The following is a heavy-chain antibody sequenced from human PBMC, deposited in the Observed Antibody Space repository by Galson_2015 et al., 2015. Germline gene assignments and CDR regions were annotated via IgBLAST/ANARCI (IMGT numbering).Heavy chain of an antibody. CDR2: ISSSSSTI. Sequence: SLRLSCAASGFTFSSYTMNWVRQAPGKGLEWVSYISSSSSTIYYADSVKGRLTISRDNAKNSLYLQMNSLRVEDTAVYYCARDPALKYCYGNSGHESFDYWGQGTLVTVSS. V-gene: IGHV3-48*01. CDR1: GFTFSSYT. D-gene: IGHD5-12*01. J-gene: IGHJ4*02. CDR3: ARDPALKYCYGNSGHESFDY.